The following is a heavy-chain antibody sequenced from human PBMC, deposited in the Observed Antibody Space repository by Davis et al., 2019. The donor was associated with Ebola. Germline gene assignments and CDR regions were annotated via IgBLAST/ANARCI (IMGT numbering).Heavy chain of an antibody. D-gene: IGHD3-10*01. Sequence: SETLSLTCTVSGGSISSSSYYWGWIRQPPGKGLEWIGSIYYSGSTYYNPSLKSRVTISVDTSKNQFSLKLSSVTAADTAVYYCARGPVYYYGSGSYYTQKGARGLFDYWGQGTLVTVSS. V-gene: IGHV4-39*01. CDR3: ARGPVYYYGSGSYYTQKGARGLFDY. CDR2: IYYSGST. J-gene: IGHJ4*02. CDR1: GGSISSSSYY.